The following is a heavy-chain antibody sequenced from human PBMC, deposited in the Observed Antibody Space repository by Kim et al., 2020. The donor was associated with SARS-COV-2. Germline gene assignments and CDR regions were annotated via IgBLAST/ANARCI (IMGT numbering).Heavy chain of an antibody. D-gene: IGHD5-12*01. Sequence: SETLSLTCTVSGGSISSSSYYWGWIRQPPGKGLEWIGSIYYSGSTYYNPSLKSRVTISVDTSKNQFSLKLSSVTAADTAVYYCARQAKGATTPHYYYYGMDVWGQGTTVTVSS. CDR2: IYYSGST. CDR1: GGSISSSSYY. V-gene: IGHV4-39*01. CDR3: ARQAKGATTPHYYYYGMDV. J-gene: IGHJ6*02.